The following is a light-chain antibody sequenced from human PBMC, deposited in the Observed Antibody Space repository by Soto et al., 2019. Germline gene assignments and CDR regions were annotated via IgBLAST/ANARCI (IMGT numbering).Light chain of an antibody. V-gene: IGKV3-15*01. Sequence: EVVLTQSPGTLSLSPGERATLFCRASQSVSSNLAWYQQKPGQAPRLLIYGASTRATGIPARFSGSGSGTEFTLTISSLHSEDFAVYYCQQYNNWPPEITFGQGTRL. J-gene: IGKJ5*01. CDR3: QQYNNWPPEIT. CDR1: QSVSSN. CDR2: GAS.